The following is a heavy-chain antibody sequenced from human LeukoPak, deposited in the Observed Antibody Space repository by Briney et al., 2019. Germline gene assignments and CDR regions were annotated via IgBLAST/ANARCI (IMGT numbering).Heavy chain of an antibody. CDR3: ARGPSVVYYYYYGMDV. Sequence: SETLSLTCTVSGGSISRGDYYWSWIRQPPGKGLEWIGYIYYSGSTNYNPSLKSRVTISVDTSKNQFSLKLSSVTAADTAVYYCARGPSVVYYYYYGMDVWGQGTTVTVSS. CDR1: GGSISRGDYY. D-gene: IGHD2-2*01. J-gene: IGHJ6*02. CDR2: IYYSGST. V-gene: IGHV4-61*08.